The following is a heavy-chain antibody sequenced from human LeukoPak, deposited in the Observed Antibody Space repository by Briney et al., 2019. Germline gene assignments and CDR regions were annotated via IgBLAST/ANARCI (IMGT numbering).Heavy chain of an antibody. V-gene: IGHV4-59*01. Sequence: SETLSLTCIVSGDSITSDYWSWIRQPPGKGLEWIGYIYYSGSTYYNPSLKSRVTISLDTSKNQFSLKLSSVTAADTAVYYCARVGAVSRDFDYWGQGTLVTVSS. J-gene: IGHJ4*02. CDR2: IYYSGST. CDR3: ARVGAVSRDFDY. CDR1: GDSITSDY. D-gene: IGHD5/OR15-5a*01.